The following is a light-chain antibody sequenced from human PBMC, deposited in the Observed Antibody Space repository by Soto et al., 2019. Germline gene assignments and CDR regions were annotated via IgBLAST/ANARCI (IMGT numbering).Light chain of an antibody. Sequence: QSELTQPPSVSAAPGQKVTISCSGSSSNIGDNFVSWYQQLPGTAPKLLIYDNNQRPSGIPERFSGSKSGTSATLGITGLQTGDEADYYCGTWDSSLSGGEVVFGGGTKLTVL. V-gene: IGLV1-51*01. CDR2: DNN. CDR1: SSNIGDNF. J-gene: IGLJ2*01. CDR3: GTWDSSLSGGEVV.